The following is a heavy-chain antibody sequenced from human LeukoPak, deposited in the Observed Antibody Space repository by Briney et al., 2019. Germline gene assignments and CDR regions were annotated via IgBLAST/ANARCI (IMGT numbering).Heavy chain of an antibody. CDR3: ARDPTTVTTIFDS. CDR2: IYSSEGIYATTTP. Sequence: PSETLSLTCSVSGVSLRAYHWGWVRQSAGNSPEWIGRIYSSEGIYATTTPSYHPSFNSRVDMSGDKSQTKLSLKLSSVTAAATAVYYCARDPTTVTTIFDSWGQGILVTVSS. V-gene: IGHV4-4*07. D-gene: IGHD4-11*01. J-gene: IGHJ4*02. CDR1: GVSLRAYH.